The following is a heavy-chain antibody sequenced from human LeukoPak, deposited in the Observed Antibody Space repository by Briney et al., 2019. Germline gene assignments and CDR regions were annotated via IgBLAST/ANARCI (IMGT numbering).Heavy chain of an antibody. CDR1: GFTVSSNY. CDR3: ARMTTVTHY. V-gene: IGHV3-66*01. D-gene: IGHD4-17*01. J-gene: IGHJ4*02. Sequence: GGSLRLSCAASGFTVSSNYMNWVRQAPGKGLEWVSLMYSGRSTHYADSVKGRFTISRDNSKNTLYLQMNSLRAEDTAVYYCARMTTVTHYWGQGTLVTVSS. CDR2: MYSGRST.